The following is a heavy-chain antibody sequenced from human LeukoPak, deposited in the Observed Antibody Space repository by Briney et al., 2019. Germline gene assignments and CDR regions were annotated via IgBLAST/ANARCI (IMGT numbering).Heavy chain of an antibody. CDR2: IYYSGST. CDR3: ARQAYYYDSSGYQSRDY. V-gene: IGHV4-39*01. Sequence: SETLSLTCTVSGGSIRSSSYYWGWIRQPPGKGLEWVGSIYYSGSTYYTPSMKSQVPISVDTSKNQFTMKPSSVTAADTAVYYCARQAYYYDSSGYQSRDYWGQGTLVTVSS. CDR1: GGSIRSSSYY. D-gene: IGHD3-22*01. J-gene: IGHJ4*02.